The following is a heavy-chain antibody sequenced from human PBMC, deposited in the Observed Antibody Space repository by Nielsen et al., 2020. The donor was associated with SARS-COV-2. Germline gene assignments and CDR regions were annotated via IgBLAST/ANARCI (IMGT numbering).Heavy chain of an antibody. J-gene: IGHJ4*02. CDR3: ASEGTGYSNGWFSDY. CDR2: INAGNGNT. CDR1: GYVFASYA. Sequence: ASVKVSCKASGYVFASYAIHWVRQAPGQRLEWMGWINAGNGNTKYSQKFEGKVTITRDTSASTAYMELSSLTSEDTAVYFCASEGTGYSNGWFSDYWGQGTLVTVSS. D-gene: IGHD6-19*01. V-gene: IGHV1-3*01.